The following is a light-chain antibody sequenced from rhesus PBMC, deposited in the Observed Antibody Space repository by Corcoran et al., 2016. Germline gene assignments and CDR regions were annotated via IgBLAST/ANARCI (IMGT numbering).Light chain of an antibody. V-gene: IGKV1-22*01. CDR2: KAS. CDR1: QSFSSW. CDR3: QQYSSSPYS. Sequence: DIQMTQSPSSLSASVGDTVTITCRASQSFSSWLAWYQTKQGKAPKLLIYKASSLQSGVPSRFSGSGSVTDFTLTISSLQSEDFATYYCQQYSSSPYSFGQGTKVEIK. J-gene: IGKJ2*01.